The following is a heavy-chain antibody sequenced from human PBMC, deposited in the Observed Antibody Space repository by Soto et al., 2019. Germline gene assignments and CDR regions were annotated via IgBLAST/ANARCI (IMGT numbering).Heavy chain of an antibody. D-gene: IGHD3-3*01. CDR2: IDNSGST. CDR3: ARGGTSDYWPGRVDAFDI. CDR1: GGSLNSGSYY. J-gene: IGHJ3*02. V-gene: IGHV4-31*03. Sequence: HVQLQESGPGLVKPSQTLSLTCTASGGSLNSGSYYWRWIRQHPEKGLEWIGYIDNSGSTYSNPSLKRRITMYLDTSKYHFSLKLTSMTAADTAVYYCARGGTSDYWPGRVDAFDIWGPGTRVTVSS.